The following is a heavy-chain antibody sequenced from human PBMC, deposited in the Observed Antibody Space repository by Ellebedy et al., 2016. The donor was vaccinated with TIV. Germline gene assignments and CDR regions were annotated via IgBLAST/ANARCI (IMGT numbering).Heavy chain of an antibody. CDR2: ITGSGDST. CDR1: GLTFSSYV. D-gene: IGHD3-9*01. V-gene: IGHV3-23*01. CDR3: AKGGYYNLDY. J-gene: IGHJ4*02. Sequence: GESLRLSXAASGLTFSSYVMNWVRQAPGKGLEWVSAITGSGDSTYYADSVKGRFTISRDNSKNTLYLQMNGLRAEDTAVFYCAKGGYYNLDYWGPGILVTVSS.